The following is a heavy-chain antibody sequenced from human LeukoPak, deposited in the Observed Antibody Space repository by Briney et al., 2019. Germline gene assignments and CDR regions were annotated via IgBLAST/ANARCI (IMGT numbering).Heavy chain of an antibody. CDR3: ARDVDSSSWHYYYYMDV. D-gene: IGHD6-13*01. J-gene: IGHJ6*03. V-gene: IGHV4-4*07. Sequence: PSETLSLTCTVSGGSISSYYWSWIRQPAGKGLEWIGRIYTSGSTNYNPSLKSRVTMSVDTSKNQFSLKLSSVTAADTAVYYCARDVDSSSWHYYYYMDVWGKGTTVTISS. CDR1: GGSISSYY. CDR2: IYTSGST.